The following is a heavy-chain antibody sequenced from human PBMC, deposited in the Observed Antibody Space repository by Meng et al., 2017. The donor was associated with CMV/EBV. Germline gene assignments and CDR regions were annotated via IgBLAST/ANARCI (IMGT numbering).Heavy chain of an antibody. CDR1: GFSLSTSGVG. J-gene: IGHJ4*02. CDR3: AFAPGRYFDS. Sequence: QIALTESGPTLAKPTQTIMLAGTFVGFSLSTSGVGVGWIRQPTGRALELIALIYWDDDKRYSTSLKSRLTINKDTSKNQVVLTMTNLDPVDTATYYCAFAPGRYFDSWGQGTLVTVST. V-gene: IGHV2-5*02. D-gene: IGHD1-26*01. CDR2: IYWDDDK.